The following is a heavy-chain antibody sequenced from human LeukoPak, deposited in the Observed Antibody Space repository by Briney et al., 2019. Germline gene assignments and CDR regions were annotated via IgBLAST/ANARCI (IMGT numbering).Heavy chain of an antibody. CDR2: INWNDGST. V-gene: IGHV3-20*04. J-gene: IGHJ4*02. Sequence: GGSLRLSCAASGFIFADHGMTWVRQVPGKGLEWVSGINWNDGSTGYVDSVKGRFTISRDNAKNVLFLEMNNLRAEDTAFYYCARGEWDLRDWGQGTLVIVSS. CDR3: ARGEWDLRD. CDR1: GFIFADHG. D-gene: IGHD1-26*01.